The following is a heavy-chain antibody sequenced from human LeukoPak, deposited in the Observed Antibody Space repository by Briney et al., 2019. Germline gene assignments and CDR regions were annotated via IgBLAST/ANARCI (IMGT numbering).Heavy chain of an antibody. CDR2: IWSDGSNK. D-gene: IGHD1-26*01. CDR1: GFTFSSYG. CDR3: ARASGSFDY. J-gene: IGHJ4*02. V-gene: IGHV3-33*01. Sequence: GRSLGLSCEASGFTFSSYGIHWVRQAPGKGLEWVAVIWSDGSNKYYADSVKGRFTISRDNSKDTLYLQLNSLRAEDTAVYYCARASGSFDYWGQGTLVSVSS.